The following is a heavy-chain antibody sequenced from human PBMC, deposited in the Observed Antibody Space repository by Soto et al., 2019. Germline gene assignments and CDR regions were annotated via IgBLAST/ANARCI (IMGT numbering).Heavy chain of an antibody. CDR3: AKQSYCSSPSCSDFDY. CDR1: GYHFSSYW. V-gene: IGHV5-51*01. D-gene: IGHD2-2*01. Sequence: EVQLVQSGAEVKRSGESLKISCKGSGYHFSSYWIGWVRQLPGKGLEWMAVIYPPNSDARYSPSFQGLVTISADESVSTVFLQWSSLRASDTAIYYCAKQSYCSSPSCSDFDYWGQGTLVTVSS. J-gene: IGHJ4*02. CDR2: IYPPNSDA.